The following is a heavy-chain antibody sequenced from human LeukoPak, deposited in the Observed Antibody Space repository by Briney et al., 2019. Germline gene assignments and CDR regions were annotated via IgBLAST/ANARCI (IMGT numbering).Heavy chain of an antibody. CDR3: ARGHTLKKFDY. V-gene: IGHV1-2*02. D-gene: IGHD2-2*02. Sequence: ASVKVSCKASGYTFIGYYLHWVRQAPGQGLEWMGWTNPNRGDTTFAQKFQGRVTMTRDTSINTAYLEVSRLRSDDTAVYYCARGHTLKKFDYWGQGTLVTVSS. CDR1: GYTFIGYY. CDR2: TNPNRGDT. J-gene: IGHJ4*02.